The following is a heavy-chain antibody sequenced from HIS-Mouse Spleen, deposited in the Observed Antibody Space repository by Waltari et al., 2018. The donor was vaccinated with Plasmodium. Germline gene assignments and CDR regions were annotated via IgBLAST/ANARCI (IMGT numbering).Heavy chain of an antibody. CDR3: ASFRLDL. CDR1: GYTFTGYY. V-gene: IGHV1-2*02. J-gene: IGHJ2*01. CDR2: INPNSGGT. Sequence: QVQLVQSGAEVKKPGDSVKVSCKASGYTFTGYYMHWVRQAPGQGLEWMGWINPNSGGTSYAQKCQVRVAMTRDTSISTAYMELGRLRSDDTAVYYCASFRLDLWGRGTLVTVSS.